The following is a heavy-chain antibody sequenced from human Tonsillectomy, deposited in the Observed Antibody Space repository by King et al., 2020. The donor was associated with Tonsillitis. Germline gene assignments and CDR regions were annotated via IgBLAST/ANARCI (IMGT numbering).Heavy chain of an antibody. CDR1: GGSISSSSYY. V-gene: IGHV4-39*01. D-gene: IGHD2-15*01. CDR2: IYYSGST. CDR3: AGVSVVAAISWFDP. Sequence: QLQESGPGLVKPSETLSLTCTVSGGSISSSSYYWGWIRQPPGKGLEWIGSIYYSGSTYYNPSLKSRVTISVDTSKNQFSLKLSSVTATDTAVYYCAGVSVVAAISWFDPWGQGTLVTVSS. J-gene: IGHJ5*02.